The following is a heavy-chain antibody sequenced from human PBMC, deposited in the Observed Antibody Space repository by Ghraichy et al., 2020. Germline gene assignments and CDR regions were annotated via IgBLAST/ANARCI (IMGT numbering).Heavy chain of an antibody. CDR2: IIPIFGTA. V-gene: IGHV1-69*13. CDR3: ARAGRAVAGILSYFDC. CDR1: GGTFSSYA. D-gene: IGHD6-19*01. Sequence: SVKVSCKASGGTFSSYAISWVRQAPGQGLEWMGGIIPIFGTANYAQKFQGRVTITADESTSTAYMELSSLRSEDTAVYYCARAGRAVAGILSYFDCWGQGTLVTVSS. J-gene: IGHJ4*02.